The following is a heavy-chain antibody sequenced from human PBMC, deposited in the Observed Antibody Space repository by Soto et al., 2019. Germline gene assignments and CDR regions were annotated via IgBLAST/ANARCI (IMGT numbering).Heavy chain of an antibody. CDR3: AKHSAGYYYASD. CDR1: GGSINGYY. D-gene: IGHD3-22*01. J-gene: IGHJ4*01. CDR2: FHFSGST. V-gene: IGHV4-59*08. Sequence: SETLSLTCTVSGGSINGYYWTWLRQSPTNGLEWIGYFHFSGSTKYNPSLESRLTISADTSKNQISLTLSSVTAADTAVYYCAKHSAGYYYASDWGHGTLVTVSS.